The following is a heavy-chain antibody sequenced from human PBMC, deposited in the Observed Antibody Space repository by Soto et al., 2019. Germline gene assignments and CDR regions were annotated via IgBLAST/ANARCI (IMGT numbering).Heavy chain of an antibody. CDR3: AKEGAFWSGYPGTYYGMDV. V-gene: IGHV3-23*04. CDR1: GFTFDDYA. J-gene: IGHJ6*02. Sequence: EVQLVESGGGLVQPGRSLRLSCAASGFTFDDYAMHWVRQAPGKGLEWVSGISGSGGSTYYADSVKGRFTISRDNSKNPLYLQMNSLRAEDTAVYYCAKEGAFWSGYPGTYYGMDVWGQGTTVTVSS. D-gene: IGHD3-3*01. CDR2: ISGSGGST.